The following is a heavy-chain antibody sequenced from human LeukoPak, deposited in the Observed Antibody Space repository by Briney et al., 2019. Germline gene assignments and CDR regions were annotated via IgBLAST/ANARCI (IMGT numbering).Heavy chain of an antibody. Sequence: GGSLRLSCAASGFTFSSYAMSWVRQAPGKGLEWVSTISGSGDTTYYADSVKGRFTISRDNSKNTLYLQMDSLRAEDTAVYYCAKGISSGWYGGYWGQGTLVTVSS. CDR1: GFTFSSYA. D-gene: IGHD6-19*01. V-gene: IGHV3-23*01. CDR2: ISGSGDTT. CDR3: AKGISSGWYGGY. J-gene: IGHJ4*02.